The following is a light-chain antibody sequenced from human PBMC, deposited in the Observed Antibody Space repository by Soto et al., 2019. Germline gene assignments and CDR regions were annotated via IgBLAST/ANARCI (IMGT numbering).Light chain of an antibody. Sequence: SYELTQPPSVSVAPGQTARITCGGNRIGTESVHWYQQKPGQAPVLVVYDDSDRPSGIPERFSGSKSGNTATLTLSRVEAGDEADYYCQVWDTTINHVLFGGGTKLTVL. J-gene: IGLJ2*01. CDR1: RIGTES. CDR3: QVWDTTINHVL. V-gene: IGLV3-21*02. CDR2: DDS.